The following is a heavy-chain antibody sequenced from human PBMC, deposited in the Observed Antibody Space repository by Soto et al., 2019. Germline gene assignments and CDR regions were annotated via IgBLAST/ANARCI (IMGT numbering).Heavy chain of an antibody. D-gene: IGHD6-13*01. CDR2: ISYDGSNK. Sequence: QVQLVESGGGVVQPGRSLRLSCAASGFTFSSYGMHWVRQAPGKGLEWVAVISYDGSNKYYADSVKGRFTISRDNSKNTLYLQMNCLRAEDTAVYYCAKDGIAAAGTSPVVDYWGQGTLVTVSS. V-gene: IGHV3-30*18. CDR1: GFTFSSYG. CDR3: AKDGIAAAGTSPVVDY. J-gene: IGHJ4*02.